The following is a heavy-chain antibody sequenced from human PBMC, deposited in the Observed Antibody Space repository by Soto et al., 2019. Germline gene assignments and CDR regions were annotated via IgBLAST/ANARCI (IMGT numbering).Heavy chain of an antibody. J-gene: IGHJ4*02. V-gene: IGHV4-39*01. CDR3: ARHASAATTPCDY. CDR1: GGCFRSSSYY. CDR2: FYYSGST. D-gene: IGHD1-26*01. Sequence: QLQLQESGPGLVKPSETLSLTCTVSGGCFRSSSYYWGWIRQPPGKGLEWIGSFYYSGSTYYNPSLKSRVTISVDTSKNQFSLKLSSVTAADTAVYYCARHASAATTPCDYWGQVTLVIVSS.